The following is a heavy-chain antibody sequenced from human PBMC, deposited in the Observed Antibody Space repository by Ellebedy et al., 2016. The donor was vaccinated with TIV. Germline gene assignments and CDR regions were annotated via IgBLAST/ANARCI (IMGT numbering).Heavy chain of an antibody. Sequence: GGSLRLSXAASGFTFSSYAMSWVRQAPGKGLEWVSAISGSGGSTYYADSVKGRFTISRDNSKNTLYLQMNSLRAEDTAVYYCAKDTTAVGGFDYWGQGTLVTVSS. CDR2: ISGSGGST. J-gene: IGHJ4*02. CDR1: GFTFSSYA. CDR3: AKDTTAVGGFDY. D-gene: IGHD2-21*02. V-gene: IGHV3-23*01.